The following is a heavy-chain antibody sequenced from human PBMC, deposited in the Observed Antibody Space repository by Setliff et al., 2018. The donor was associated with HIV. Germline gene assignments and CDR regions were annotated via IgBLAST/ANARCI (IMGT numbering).Heavy chain of an antibody. CDR1: GVSINSVLYS. V-gene: IGHV4-31*03. D-gene: IGHD2-2*01. CDR2: IYYSGNT. Sequence: SETLSLTCTVSGVSINSVLYSWTWIRQLPGKGLEWIGYIYYSGNTYHNPSLKSRLTISLETSKNQFSLKLSSVTAADTAVYYCAGGFRDDIVVVSGRPRTWLDPWGQGTLVTVSS. J-gene: IGHJ5*02. CDR3: AGGFRDDIVVVSGRPRTWLDP.